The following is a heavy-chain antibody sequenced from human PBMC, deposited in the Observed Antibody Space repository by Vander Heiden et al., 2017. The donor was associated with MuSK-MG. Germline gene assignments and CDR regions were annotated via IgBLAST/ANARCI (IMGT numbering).Heavy chain of an antibody. D-gene: IGHD3-22*01. CDR1: GYTFTASY. Sequence: QVQLVQSGAEVKKPGASVKVSCKASGYTFTASYIHWVRQAPGQGLEWMGWISPNSGGTNYAQKFQDRVTLTRDTSITTAYMELSGLRYDDTAVYYCARVIPYDSDGYNQDFFDYLGQGTLVTVS. CDR2: ISPNSGGT. V-gene: IGHV1-2*02. CDR3: ARVIPYDSDGYNQDFFDY. J-gene: IGHJ4*02.